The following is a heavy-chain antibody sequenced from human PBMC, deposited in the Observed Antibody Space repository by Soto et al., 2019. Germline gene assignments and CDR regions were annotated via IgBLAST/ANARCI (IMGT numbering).Heavy chain of an antibody. CDR2: INPNSGGT. J-gene: IGHJ6*03. CDR3: AREVYYDFWSGYHFRPYYRDV. CDR1: GYTFTGYY. D-gene: IGHD3-3*01. Sequence: QVPLVQSGAEVKKPGASVKVSCKASGYTFTGYYLHWVRQAPGQGLEWMGWINPNSGGTNYAQKFQGWVTMPRDTSISRAYMELSRLRSDDTAVYYCAREVYYDFWSGYHFRPYYRDVWGEGTTVTVSS. V-gene: IGHV1-2*04.